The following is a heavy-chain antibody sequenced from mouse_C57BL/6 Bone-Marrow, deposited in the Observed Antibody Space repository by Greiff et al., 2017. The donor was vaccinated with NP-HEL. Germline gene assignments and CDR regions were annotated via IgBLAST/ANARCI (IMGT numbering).Heavy chain of an antibody. V-gene: IGHV1-15*01. CDR1: GYTFTDYE. CDR3: TRRVLRY. CDR2: IDPETGGT. J-gene: IGHJ2*01. Sequence: QVQLKESGAELVRPGASVTLSCKASGYTFTDYEMHWVKQTPVHGLEWIGAIDPETGGTAYNQKFKGKAILTADKSSSTAYMELRSLTSEDSAVYYCTRRVLRYWGQGTTLTVSS. D-gene: IGHD1-1*01.